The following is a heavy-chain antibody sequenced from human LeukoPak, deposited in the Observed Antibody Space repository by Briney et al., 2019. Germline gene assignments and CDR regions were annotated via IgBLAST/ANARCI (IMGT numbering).Heavy chain of an antibody. V-gene: IGHV3-48*01. Sequence: HPGGSLRLSCAASRFTFSSYSMNWVRQAPGKGLEWVSYISSSSTIYYADSVKGRFTISRDNAKNSLYLQMNSLRAEDTAVYYCARGSWDYYDSSGYYSDYWGQGTLVTVSS. CDR2: ISSSSTI. CDR3: ARGSWDYYDSSGYYSDY. D-gene: IGHD3-22*01. J-gene: IGHJ4*02. CDR1: RFTFSSYS.